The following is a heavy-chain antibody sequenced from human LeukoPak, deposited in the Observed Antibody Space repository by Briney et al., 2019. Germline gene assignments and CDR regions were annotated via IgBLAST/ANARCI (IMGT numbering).Heavy chain of an antibody. V-gene: IGHV4-59*01. CDR2: IYYSGST. D-gene: IGHD6-13*01. Sequence: SETLSLTCTVSGGSISGYYWSWIRQPPGKGLEWIGYIYYSGSTNYNPSLKSRVTISVDTSKNQFSLKLSSVTAADTAVYYCARAGRIAAVYYMDVWGKGTTVTVSS. CDR3: ARAGRIAAVYYMDV. J-gene: IGHJ6*03. CDR1: GGSISGYY.